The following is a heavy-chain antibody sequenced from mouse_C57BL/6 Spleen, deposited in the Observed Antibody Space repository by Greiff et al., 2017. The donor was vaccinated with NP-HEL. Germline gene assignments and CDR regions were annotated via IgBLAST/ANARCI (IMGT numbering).Heavy chain of an antibody. V-gene: IGHV8-12*01. J-gene: IGHJ1*03. CDR2: IYWDDDK. D-gene: IGHD1-1*01. CDR1: GFSLSTSGMG. CDR3: ARSPYYYGSSYPYWYFDV. Sequence: QVTLKVCGPGILQSSQTLSLTCSFSGFSLSTSGMGVSWIRQPSGKGLEWLAHIYWDDDKRYNPSLKSRLTISKDTSRNQVFLKITSVDTADTATYYCARSPYYYGSSYPYWYFDVWGTGTTVTVSS.